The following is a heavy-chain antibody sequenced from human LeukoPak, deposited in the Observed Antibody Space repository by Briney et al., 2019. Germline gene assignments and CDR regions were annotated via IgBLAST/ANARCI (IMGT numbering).Heavy chain of an antibody. Sequence: GGSLRLSCAASGFTFSSYGMHWVRQAPGKGLEWVAVISYDGSNKYYADSVKGRFTISRDNSKNTLYLQMNSRRAEDTAVYYCAKTGLQWELLGSAFDIWGQGTMVTVSS. CDR3: AKTGLQWELLGSAFDI. CDR2: ISYDGSNK. D-gene: IGHD1-26*01. CDR1: GFTFSSYG. V-gene: IGHV3-30*18. J-gene: IGHJ3*02.